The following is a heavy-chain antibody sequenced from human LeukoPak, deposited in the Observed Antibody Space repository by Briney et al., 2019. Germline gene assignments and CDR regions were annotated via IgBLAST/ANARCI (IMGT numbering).Heavy chain of an antibody. J-gene: IGHJ4*02. D-gene: IGHD3-3*01. V-gene: IGHV3-48*04. Sequence: GGSLRLSCAASGFTFSSYSMNWVRQAPGKGLEWVSYISSSSSTIYYADSVKGRFTISRDNAKNSLYLQMNSLRAEDTAVYYCARDKAIFGVVPPLDYWGQGTLVTVSS. CDR3: ARDKAIFGVVPPLDY. CDR2: ISSSSSTI. CDR1: GFTFSSYS.